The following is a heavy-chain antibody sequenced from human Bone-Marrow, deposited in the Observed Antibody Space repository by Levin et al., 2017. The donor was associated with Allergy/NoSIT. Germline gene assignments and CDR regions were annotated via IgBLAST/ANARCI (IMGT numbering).Heavy chain of an antibody. CDR2: ISGSGYTT. CDR3: VKGPRSVATIPSFFYGMDV. Sequence: GGSLRLSCEGSGFTFSSFALNWVRQAPGKGLEWVLAISGSGYTTYEADSVKGRFGMSRDNSKNTMYLHLYSLRVEDTAVYYCVKGPRSVATIPSFFYGMDVWGQGTTVIVSS. D-gene: IGHD5-24*01. V-gene: IGHV3-23*01. CDR1: GFTFSSFA. J-gene: IGHJ6*02.